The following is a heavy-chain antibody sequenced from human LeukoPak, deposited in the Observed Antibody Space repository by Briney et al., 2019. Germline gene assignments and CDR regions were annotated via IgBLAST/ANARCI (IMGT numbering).Heavy chain of an antibody. V-gene: IGHV3-30*18. D-gene: IGHD3-10*02. CDR1: GFTFSSYG. CDR2: ISYDGSNK. J-gene: IGHJ4*02. Sequence: TGGSLRLSCAASGFTFSSYGMHWVRQAPGKGLEWVAVISYDGSNKYYADSVKGRFTISRDNSKNTLYLQMNSLRAEDTAVYYCAKDLRVRGAKPMRSGGSDCWGQGTLVTVSS. CDR3: AKDLRVRGAKPMRSGGSDC.